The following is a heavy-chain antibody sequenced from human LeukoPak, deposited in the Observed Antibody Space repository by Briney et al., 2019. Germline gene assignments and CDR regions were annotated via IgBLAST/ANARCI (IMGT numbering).Heavy chain of an antibody. J-gene: IGHJ6*03. CDR1: GGSISSYY. D-gene: IGHD6-13*01. Sequence: SETLSLTCTVSGGSISSYYWSWIRQPPGKGLEWIGYIYYSGSTNYNPSLKSRVTMSVDTSKNQFSLKLSSVTAADTAVYYCARDDGDSSSWYEGYYYYMDVWGKGTTVTVSS. CDR3: ARDDGDSSSWYEGYYYYMDV. CDR2: IYYSGST. V-gene: IGHV4-59*12.